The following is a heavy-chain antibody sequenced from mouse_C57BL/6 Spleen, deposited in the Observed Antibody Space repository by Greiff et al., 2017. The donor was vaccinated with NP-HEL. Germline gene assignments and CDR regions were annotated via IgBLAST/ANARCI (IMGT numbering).Heavy chain of an antibody. CDR3: GRSVNFFGSSPYYYAMDY. V-gene: IGHV1-82*01. Sequence: QVQLKESGPELVKPGASVKISCKASGYAFSSSWMNWVKQRPGKGLEWIGRIYPGDGDTNYNGKFKGKATLTADKSSSTAYMQLSILTSEDSAVYFCGRSVNFFGSSPYYYAMDYWGQGTSVTVSS. J-gene: IGHJ4*01. CDR2: IYPGDGDT. CDR1: GYAFSSSW. D-gene: IGHD1-1*01.